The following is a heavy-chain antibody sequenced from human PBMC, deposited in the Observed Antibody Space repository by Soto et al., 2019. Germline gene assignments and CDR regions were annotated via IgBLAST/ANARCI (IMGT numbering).Heavy chain of an antibody. V-gene: IGHV3-23*01. CDR1: GFTFNNFA. CDR3: AKVRQRFLDILTGAMNFDS. CDR2: ISSDGDLR. J-gene: IGHJ4*02. Sequence: EVHLLGSGGDLVKPGGSLRLSCEVSGFTFNNFAMSWVRQSPGKGLEWVSTISSDGDLRHYAESVKGRFTISRDNSKSSLFLQMNSLRAEDTALYFCAKVRQRFLDILTGAMNFDSWGQGTLVTVSS. D-gene: IGHD3-9*01.